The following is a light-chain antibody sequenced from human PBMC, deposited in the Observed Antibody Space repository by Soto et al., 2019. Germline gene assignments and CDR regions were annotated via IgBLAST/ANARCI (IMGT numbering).Light chain of an antibody. J-gene: IGLJ1*01. CDR1: SGNIGNFNF. V-gene: IGLV2-14*01. Sequence: QSVLTQPASVSGSPGQSITISCTGTSGNIGNFNFVSWYQQHPGKAPKLMIYEVSNRPSGVSDRFSSSKSGNTASLTISGLQAEDEADYYCSSYITTNSRVFGTGTKVTVL. CDR3: SSYITTNSRV. CDR2: EVS.